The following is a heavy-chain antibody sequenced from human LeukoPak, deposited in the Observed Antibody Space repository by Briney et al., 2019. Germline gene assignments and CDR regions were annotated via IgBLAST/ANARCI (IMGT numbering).Heavy chain of an antibody. V-gene: IGHV3-30*04. CDR1: GFTFITYA. J-gene: IGHJ4*02. Sequence: GRSLRLSCAASGFTFITYAMHWVRQAPGKGLEWVAVISDDGSNKYYADSVKGRFTISRDNSKNTLYLQMNSLRPEDAAVYFCASSRGYSDYDSDYWGQGTLVTVSS. CDR3: ASSRGYSDYDSDY. CDR2: ISDDGSNK. D-gene: IGHD5-12*01.